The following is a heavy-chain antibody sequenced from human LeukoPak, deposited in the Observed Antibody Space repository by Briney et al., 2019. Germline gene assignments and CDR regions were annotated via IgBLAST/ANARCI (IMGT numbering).Heavy chain of an antibody. CDR3: ARGAQPRDYDFWSGYHTGSYGMDV. J-gene: IGHJ6*02. V-gene: IGHV1-46*01. CDR1: GYTFTSYY. Sequence: ASVKVSCKASGYTFTSYYMHWVRQAPGQGLEWMGIINPSGGSTSYAQKFQGRVTMTRDTSTSTVYMELSSLRSEDTAVYYCARGAQPRDYDFWSGYHTGSYGMDVWGQGTTVTVSS. D-gene: IGHD3-3*01. CDR2: INPSGGST.